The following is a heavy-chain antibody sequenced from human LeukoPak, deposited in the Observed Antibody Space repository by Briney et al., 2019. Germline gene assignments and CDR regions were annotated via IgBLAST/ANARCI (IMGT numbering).Heavy chain of an antibody. Sequence: GGSLRLSCAASGFTFSSYSMNWVRQAPGKGLEWVSSISSSSSYIYYADSVKGRFTISRDNAKNSLYLQMNSLRAEDTAVYYCARVFGDYYDSSGFDYWGQGTLVTVSS. CDR2: ISSSSSYI. J-gene: IGHJ4*02. CDR1: GFTFSSYS. V-gene: IGHV3-21*01. D-gene: IGHD3-22*01. CDR3: ARVFGDYYDSSGFDY.